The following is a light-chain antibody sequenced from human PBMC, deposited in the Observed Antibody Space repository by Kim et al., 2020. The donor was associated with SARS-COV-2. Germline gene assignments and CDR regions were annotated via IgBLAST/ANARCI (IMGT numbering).Light chain of an antibody. CDR1: NSDIGAYNF. CDR3: CSYAGTWIPYF. V-gene: IGLV2-11*01. Sequence: QSALTQPRSVSGSPGQSVTISCTGTNSDIGAYNFVSWYQQHPGKAPKLIISDVNKRPSGVPDRFSGSKSGNTASLTIAGLQADDEADYYCCSYAGTWIPYFFVTGTKVTVL. CDR2: DVN. J-gene: IGLJ1*01.